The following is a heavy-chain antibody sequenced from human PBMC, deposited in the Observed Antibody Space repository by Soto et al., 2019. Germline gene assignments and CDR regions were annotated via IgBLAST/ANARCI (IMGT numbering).Heavy chain of an antibody. D-gene: IGHD6-19*01. J-gene: IGHJ4*02. V-gene: IGHV4-34*01. CDR2: INHSGSA. Sequence: KPSETLSLTCTVYGESFSGYIWTWIRQTPGKGLQWIGQINHSGSAYYNPSLKSRVTISVDTSKNQFSLKLSSVTAADTAVYYCARDNRAVADHPGNFDYWGQGTLVTVSS. CDR1: GESFSGYI. CDR3: ARDNRAVADHPGNFDY.